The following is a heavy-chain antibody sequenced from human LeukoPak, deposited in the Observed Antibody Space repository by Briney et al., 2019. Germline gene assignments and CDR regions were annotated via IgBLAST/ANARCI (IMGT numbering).Heavy chain of an antibody. CDR1: GGSISSSSYY. CDR3: ARRGEAAAKGGRYFDQ. Sequence: SETLSLICTVSGGSISSSSYYWGWIRQPPGKGLEWIGSIYYSGSTYYNPSLKSRDTISVDTSQNQFSLKLRPVTAADPAVYFCARRGEAAAKGGRYFDQWGQGTLVTVSS. CDR2: IYYSGST. J-gene: IGHJ4*02. V-gene: IGHV4-39*01. D-gene: IGHD6-13*01.